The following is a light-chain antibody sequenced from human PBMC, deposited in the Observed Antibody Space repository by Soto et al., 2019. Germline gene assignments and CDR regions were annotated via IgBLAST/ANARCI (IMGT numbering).Light chain of an antibody. CDR3: QSYDSSLSGVI. Sequence: QSVLTQPPSVSGAPGQRVTISCTGSSSNIGAGYGVHWYIQLPGTAPKLLVYGDSNRPSGVPDRFSGSKSDTSASLAITGLQAEDDADYFCQSYDSSLSGVIFGGGTKVTVL. V-gene: IGLV1-40*01. J-gene: IGLJ2*01. CDR1: SSNIGAGYG. CDR2: GDS.